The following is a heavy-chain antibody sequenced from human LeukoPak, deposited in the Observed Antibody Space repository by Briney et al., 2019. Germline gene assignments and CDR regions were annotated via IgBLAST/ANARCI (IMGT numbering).Heavy chain of an antibody. CDR2: IYSDGSGT. CDR3: ATDRAHAFDL. CDR1: GFTLSSYW. J-gene: IGHJ3*01. Sequence: PGGSLRLSCAASGFTLSSYWMHWVRQAPGKGLVWVSRIYSDGSGTSYAESVKGRFTIPRDNAKNTLFLQMNSLTAEDTAVYYCATDRAHAFDLWGQGTMVTVS. V-gene: IGHV3-74*01.